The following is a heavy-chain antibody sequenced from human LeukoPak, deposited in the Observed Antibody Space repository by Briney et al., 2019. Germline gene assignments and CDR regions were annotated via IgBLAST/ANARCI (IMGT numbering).Heavy chain of an antibody. V-gene: IGHV1-18*01. CDR2: ISAYNGNT. D-gene: IGHD2-2*01. J-gene: IGHJ6*04. CDR3: ARRCSSTSCSTWSYYYYGMDV. CDR1: GYTFTSYG. Sequence: GASVKVSCKASGYTFTSYGISWVRQAPGQGLEWMGWISAYNGNTNYAQKLQGRVTMTTDTSTSTAYMELRSLRSDDTAVYYCARRCSSTSCSTWSYYYYGMDVWGKGTTVTVSS.